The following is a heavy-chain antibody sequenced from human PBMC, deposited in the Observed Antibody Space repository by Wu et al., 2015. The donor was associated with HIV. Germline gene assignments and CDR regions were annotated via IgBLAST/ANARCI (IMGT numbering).Heavy chain of an antibody. CDR1: GGTFSNYA. J-gene: IGHJ3*01. CDR3: ARAPGLSSSWYVPADAFDV. V-gene: IGHV1-69*05. Sequence: QVQLVQSGAEVRKPGSSVRVSCKASGGTFSNYAISWVRQAPGQGLEWMGGIIPIFATANYAQKFQGRVTITTDESTSTAYMELSSLRSEDTAVYYCARAPGLSSSWYVPADAFDVVGQGTMVTVSS. CDR2: IIPIFATA. D-gene: IGHD6-13*01.